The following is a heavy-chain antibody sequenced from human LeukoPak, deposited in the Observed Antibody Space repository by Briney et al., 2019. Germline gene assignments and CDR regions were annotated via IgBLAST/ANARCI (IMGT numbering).Heavy chain of an antibody. CDR2: IYASGHT. Sequence: SETLSLTCTVSGGSISSYYWTWIRQPAGKGLGWIGRIYASGHTNYNPSLKSRVIMSVDASKNQFSLSLSSVTAADTAVYYCARFTSGIAAAGELWGQGTLVTVSS. J-gene: IGHJ4*02. D-gene: IGHD6-13*01. CDR3: ARFTSGIAAAGEL. CDR1: GGSISSYY. V-gene: IGHV4-4*07.